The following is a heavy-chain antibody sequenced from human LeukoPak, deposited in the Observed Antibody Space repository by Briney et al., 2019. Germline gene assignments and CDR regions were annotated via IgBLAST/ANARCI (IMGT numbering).Heavy chain of an antibody. J-gene: IGHJ5*02. Sequence: SETLSLTCAVYGGSFSGYYWSWIRQPPGKGLEWIGEIYHSGSTNYNPSLKSRVTMSVDKSKNQFSLKLSSVTAADTAVYYCARRDYYDSWFDPWGQGTLVTVSS. V-gene: IGHV4-34*01. CDR3: ARRDYYDSWFDP. CDR2: IYHSGST. D-gene: IGHD3-22*01. CDR1: GGSFSGYY.